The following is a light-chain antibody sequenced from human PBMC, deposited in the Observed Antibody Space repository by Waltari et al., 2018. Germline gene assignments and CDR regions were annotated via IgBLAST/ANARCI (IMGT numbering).Light chain of an antibody. J-gene: IGKJ2*01. CDR1: QSVLYSSNNKNY. CDR2: WAS. Sequence: DIVMTHSPDSLALSLGERATTHCKSSQSVLYSSNNKNYLAWYQQKPGQPPKLLIYWASTRESGVPDRFSGSGSGTDFTLTISSLQAEDVAVYYCQQYYSTPDTFGQGTKLEIK. CDR3: QQYYSTPDT. V-gene: IGKV4-1*01.